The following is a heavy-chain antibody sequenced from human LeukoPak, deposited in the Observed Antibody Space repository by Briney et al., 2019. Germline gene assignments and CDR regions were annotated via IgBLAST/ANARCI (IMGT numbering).Heavy chain of an antibody. CDR1: GFTFRSYS. CDR3: ARTQYGSGSPFDY. CDR2: ISSSSSYI. V-gene: IGHV3-21*01. D-gene: IGHD3-10*01. J-gene: IGHJ4*02. Sequence: GGSLRLSCAASGFTFRSYSMNWVRQAPGKGLEWVSSISSSSSYIYYADSVKGRFTISRDNAKNSLYLQMNSLRAEDTAVYYCARTQYGSGSPFDYWGQGTLVTVSS.